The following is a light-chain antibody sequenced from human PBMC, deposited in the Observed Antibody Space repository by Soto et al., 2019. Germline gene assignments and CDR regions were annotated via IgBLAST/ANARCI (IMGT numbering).Light chain of an antibody. J-gene: IGLJ2*01. V-gene: IGLV2-14*01. CDR3: SSYTSSSTWV. CDR1: STDVGGYNY. Sequence: QSALTQSASVSGSPGQSITIPCTGTSTDVGGYNYVSWYQQHPGKAPKLLIYEVSNRPSGVSDRFSGSKSGNTASLTISGLQAEDEADYYCSSYTSSSTWVFGGGTKVTVL. CDR2: EVS.